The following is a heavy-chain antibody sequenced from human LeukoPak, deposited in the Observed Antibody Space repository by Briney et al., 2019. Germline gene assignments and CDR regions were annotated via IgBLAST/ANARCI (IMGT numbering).Heavy chain of an antibody. D-gene: IGHD3-16*02. CDR1: GGSIGTYY. V-gene: IGHV4-59*08. CDR2: IYVTGT. J-gene: IGHJ6*03. CDR3: ARHIGGGIEDMDV. Sequence: SETLSLTCTLAGGSIGTYYRSWVRQSPGTGMEWIGYIYVTGTRYNPYLQSRVTISVDRSRNQFFLKMTSVTAADTAVYYCARHIGGGIEDMDVWGRGTKVTVSS.